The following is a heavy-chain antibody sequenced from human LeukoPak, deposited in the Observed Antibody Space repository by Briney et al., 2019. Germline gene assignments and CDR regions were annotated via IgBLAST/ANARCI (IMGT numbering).Heavy chain of an antibody. CDR2: IRSKAKGGTT. J-gene: IGHJ4*02. V-gene: IGHV3-49*04. D-gene: IGHD3-9*01. CDR3: TRDGYDILTGYSTIPYDFDH. Sequence: PGRSLRLSCAASGLTFSSYGMHWVRQAPGKGLEWVGFIRSKAKGGTTEYAASMKGSINFSRDDSKSIAYLQMNSLNTEDTAVYYCTRDGYDILTGYSTIPYDFDHWGQGTLVTVSS. CDR1: GLTFSSYG.